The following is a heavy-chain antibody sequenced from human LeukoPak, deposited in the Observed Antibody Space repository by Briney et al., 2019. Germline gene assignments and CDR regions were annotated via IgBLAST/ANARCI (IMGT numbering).Heavy chain of an antibody. V-gene: IGHV1-8*01. CDR3: ARGVGGLGNMDV. Sequence: ASVKVSCKAFGYTFISYDIDWVRQATGQGLEWMGWMSPKSGNTDYAQKFQGRVTMTRNTSINTAYLELSSLRSDDTAVYFCARGVGGLGNMDVWGKGTTVIISS. CDR1: GYTFISYD. J-gene: IGHJ6*03. CDR2: MSPKSGNT. D-gene: IGHD3-16*01.